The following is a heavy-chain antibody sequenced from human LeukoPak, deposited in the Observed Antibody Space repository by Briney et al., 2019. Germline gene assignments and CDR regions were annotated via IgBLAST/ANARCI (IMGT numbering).Heavy chain of an antibody. Sequence: ASVKVSCKASGYTFTGYYMHWVRQAPGQGLEWMGWINPNSGGTNYAQKFQGRVTMTRDTSISTAYMELSRLRSDDTAVYYCARVSIFGVVIPCYMDVWGKGTTVTVSS. J-gene: IGHJ6*03. D-gene: IGHD3-3*01. CDR3: ARVSIFGVVIPCYMDV. CDR1: GYTFTGYY. CDR2: INPNSGGT. V-gene: IGHV1-2*02.